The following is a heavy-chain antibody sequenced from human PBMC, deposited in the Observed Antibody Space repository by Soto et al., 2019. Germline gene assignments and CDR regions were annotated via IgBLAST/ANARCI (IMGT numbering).Heavy chain of an antibody. CDR1: GYTFTSYY. Sequence: ASVKVSCKASGYTFTSYYMHWVRQAPGQGLERMGIINPSGGSTSYAQKFQGRVTMTRDTSTSTVYMELSSLRSEDTAVYYCALGVVAATRYYYYYMDVWGKGTTVTVSS. D-gene: IGHD2-15*01. V-gene: IGHV1-46*03. J-gene: IGHJ6*03. CDR3: ALGVVAATRYYYYYMDV. CDR2: INPSGGST.